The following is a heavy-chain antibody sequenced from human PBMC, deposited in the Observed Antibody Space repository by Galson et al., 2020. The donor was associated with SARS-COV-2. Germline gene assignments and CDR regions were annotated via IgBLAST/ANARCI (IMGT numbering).Heavy chain of an antibody. V-gene: IGHV4-59*01. CDR3: ARAGSSSWWSPFDY. D-gene: IGHD6-13*01. Sequence: ASETLSLTCTVSGGSISSYYWSWIRQPPGKGLEWIGYIYYSGSTNYNPSLKSRVTISVDTSKNQFSLKLSSVTAADTAVYYCARAGSSSWWSPFDYWGQGTLVTVSS. CDR1: GGSISSYY. CDR2: IYYSGST. J-gene: IGHJ4*02.